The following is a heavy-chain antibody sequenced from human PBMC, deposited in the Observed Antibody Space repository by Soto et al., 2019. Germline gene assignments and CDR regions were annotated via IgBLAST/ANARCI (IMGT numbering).Heavy chain of an antibody. V-gene: IGHV4-39*01. D-gene: IGHD5-18*01. J-gene: IGHJ4*02. Sequence: SETLSLTCTVSGGSISSSSYYWGWIRQPPGKGLEWIGSIYYSGSTYYNPSLKSRVTISVDTSKNQFSLKLSSVTAADTAVYYCARVRGYSYGWRLFDYWGQGTLVTVSS. CDR1: GGSISSSSYY. CDR2: IYYSGST. CDR3: ARVRGYSYGWRLFDY.